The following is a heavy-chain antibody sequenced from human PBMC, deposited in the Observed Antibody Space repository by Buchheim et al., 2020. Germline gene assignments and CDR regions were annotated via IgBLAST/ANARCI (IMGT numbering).Heavy chain of an antibody. CDR1: GGSISSDGYY. J-gene: IGHJ4*02. Sequence: QVQLQESGPGLVKPSQTLSLTCSVSGGSISSDGYYWSWIRQPAGKGLEWIGRIFSSGSTNCNPSLKSRVTISVDTSKNQFSLKLSSVTAADTAVYYCARGSQRPDYWGQGTL. CDR3: ARGSQRPDY. CDR2: IFSSGST. V-gene: IGHV4-61*02.